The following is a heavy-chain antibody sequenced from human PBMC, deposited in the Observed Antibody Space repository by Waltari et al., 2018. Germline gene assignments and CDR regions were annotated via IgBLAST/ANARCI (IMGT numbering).Heavy chain of an antibody. D-gene: IGHD1-26*01. Sequence: QLHLQESGPGLVKPSETLSLTCTVSGDSISSSSYYWGWIRQPPGKGLEWIGSIYYSGSTYYNPSLKSRVTISVDTSKNQFSLKLSSVTAADTAVYYCARRLGATTSDWGQGTLVTVSS. CDR3: ARRLGATTSD. J-gene: IGHJ4*02. CDR1: GDSISSSSYY. CDR2: IYYSGST. V-gene: IGHV4-39*01.